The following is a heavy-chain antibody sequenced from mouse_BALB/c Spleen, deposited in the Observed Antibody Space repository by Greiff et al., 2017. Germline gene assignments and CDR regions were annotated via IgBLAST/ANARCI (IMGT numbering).Heavy chain of an antibody. J-gene: IGHJ4*01. CDR2: INPGSSTI. D-gene: IGHD4-1*01. CDR3: ARLRAGDAMDY. CDR1: GFDFSRYW. Sequence: EVKLMESGGGLVQPGGSLNLSCAASGFDFSRYWMSWARQAPGKGQEWIGEINPGSSTINYTPSLKDKFIISRDNAKNTLYLQMSKVRSEDTALYYCARLRAGDAMDYGGQGTSVTVSS. V-gene: IGHV4-2*02.